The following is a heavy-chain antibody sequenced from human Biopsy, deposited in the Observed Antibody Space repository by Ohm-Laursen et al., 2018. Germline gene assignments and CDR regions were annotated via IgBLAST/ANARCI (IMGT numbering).Heavy chain of an antibody. V-gene: IGHV4-59*07. J-gene: IGHJ3*02. CDR3: AGIVLGPTNDAFDI. Sequence: SDTLSLTCTVSRGSISSYYWNWIRQPPGQGLEWIGYIYYSGSTNYNPSLKSRVTISIDTSKNHFSLNLNSVTAADTAVYYCAGIVLGPTNDAFDIWGQGTMVTVSS. D-gene: IGHD1-26*01. CDR2: IYYSGST. CDR1: RGSISSYY.